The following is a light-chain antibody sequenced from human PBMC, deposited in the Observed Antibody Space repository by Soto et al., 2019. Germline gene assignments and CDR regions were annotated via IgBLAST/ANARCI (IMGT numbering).Light chain of an antibody. V-gene: IGLV2-11*01. J-gene: IGLJ2*01. CDR3: CSYAGTYTV. CDR1: NSDVGGYNY. Sequence: QSALTQPRSVSGSPGQSVTISCTGTNSDVGGYNYVSWYKQYPGKVPELIIYEVTKRPSGVPDRFSGSKSGNTASLTISGLQADDEADYYCCSYAGTYTVFGGGTKVTVL. CDR2: EVT.